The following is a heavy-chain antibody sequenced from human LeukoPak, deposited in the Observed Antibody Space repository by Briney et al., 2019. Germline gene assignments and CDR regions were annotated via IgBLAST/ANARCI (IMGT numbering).Heavy chain of an antibody. V-gene: IGHV4-39*07. Sequence: TSETLSLTCTVSGGSVTTSSYYWGWIRQPPGKGLEWIGSIYYSGSTYYNPSLKSRVTISVDTSKNQFSLKLSSVTAADTALYYCARGRGSPDYWGQGSLVTVSA. CDR1: GGSVTTSSYY. J-gene: IGHJ4*02. D-gene: IGHD6-13*01. CDR3: ARGRGSPDY. CDR2: IYYSGST.